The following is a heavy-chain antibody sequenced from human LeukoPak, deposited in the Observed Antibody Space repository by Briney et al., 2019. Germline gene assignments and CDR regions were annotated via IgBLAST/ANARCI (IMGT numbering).Heavy chain of an antibody. V-gene: IGHV3-23*01. CDR1: GFTFDDYA. CDR3: ARVKLLSARQLGLLNPQFDY. J-gene: IGHJ4*02. Sequence: GGSLRLSCAASGFTFDDYAMHWVRQAPGKGLEWVSGISGSGSTTYYADSVKGRFTISRDNSKNTLYLQMSSLRAEDTAVYYCARVKLLSARQLGLLNPQFDYWGQGTLVTVSS. CDR2: ISGSGSTT. D-gene: IGHD6-13*01.